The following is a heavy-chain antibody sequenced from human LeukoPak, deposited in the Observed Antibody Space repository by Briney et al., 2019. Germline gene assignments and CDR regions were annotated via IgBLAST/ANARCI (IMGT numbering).Heavy chain of an antibody. J-gene: IGHJ4*02. V-gene: IGHV1-8*01. CDR3: ARGTPIVGATDFDY. Sequence: ASVKVSCKASGYTFTSYDINWVRQATGRGLEWMGWMNPNSGNTGYAQKFQGRVTMTRNTSISTAYMELSSLRSEDTAVYYCARGTPIVGATDFDYWGQGTLVTVSS. CDR2: MNPNSGNT. CDR1: GYTFTSYD. D-gene: IGHD1-26*01.